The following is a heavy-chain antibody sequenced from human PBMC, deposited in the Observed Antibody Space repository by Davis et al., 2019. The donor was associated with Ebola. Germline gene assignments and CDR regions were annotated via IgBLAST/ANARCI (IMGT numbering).Heavy chain of an antibody. V-gene: IGHV3-21*04. Sequence: GESLKISCAASGFTFSSYAMSWVRQAPGKGLEWVSSISSSSSYIYYADSVKGRFTISRDNAKNSLYLQMNSLRADDTAVYYCAGGVFGVVYWGQGTLVTVSS. CDR2: ISSSSSYI. CDR3: AGGVFGVVY. D-gene: IGHD3-3*01. J-gene: IGHJ4*02. CDR1: GFTFSSYA.